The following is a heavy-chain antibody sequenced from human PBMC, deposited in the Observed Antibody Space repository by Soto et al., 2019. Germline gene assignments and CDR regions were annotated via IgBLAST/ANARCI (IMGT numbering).Heavy chain of an antibody. J-gene: IGHJ4*02. Sequence: VTSVKVSCKASGYTFTGYYMHCVRQAPGQGLEGMGWINPNSGGTNYAQKFQGRVTMTRDTSISTAYMELSRLGSEDTDVYYCARDRDPFDYWGQGTLVTVSA. V-gene: IGHV1-2*02. CDR3: ARDRDPFDY. CDR2: INPNSGGT. D-gene: IGHD2-21*01. CDR1: GYTFTGYY.